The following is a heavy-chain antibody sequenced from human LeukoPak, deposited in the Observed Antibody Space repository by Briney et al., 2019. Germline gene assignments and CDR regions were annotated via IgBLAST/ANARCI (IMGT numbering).Heavy chain of an antibody. CDR3: ARATITMMVGIPADAFDI. Sequence: PSETLSLTCAVSGYSISSGYYWGWIRQPPGKGLEWIGSIYHSGSTYYNPSLKSRVTISVDTPKKQFSLKLSSVTAADTAVYYCARATITMMVGIPADAFDIWGQGTMVTVSS. D-gene: IGHD3-22*01. CDR1: GYSISSGYY. V-gene: IGHV4-38-2*01. J-gene: IGHJ3*02. CDR2: IYHSGST.